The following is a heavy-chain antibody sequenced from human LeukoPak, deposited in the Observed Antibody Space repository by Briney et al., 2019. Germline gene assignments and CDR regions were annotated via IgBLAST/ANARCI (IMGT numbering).Heavy chain of an antibody. D-gene: IGHD3-10*01. J-gene: IGHJ4*02. CDR2: ISSSSSYI. Sequence: GGSLRLPCAASGFTFSSYNMNWVRQAPGKGLEWVSSISSSSSYIYYADSVRGRFTISRGNAKNSLYLQINSLRAEDTAVYYCARDGYYGSGSYDYWGQGTLVTVSS. V-gene: IGHV3-21*01. CDR1: GFTFSSYN. CDR3: ARDGYYGSGSYDY.